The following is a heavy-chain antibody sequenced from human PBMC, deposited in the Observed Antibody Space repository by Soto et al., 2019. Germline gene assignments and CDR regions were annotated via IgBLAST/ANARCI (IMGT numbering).Heavy chain of an antibody. CDR2: IYYSGST. Sequence: QVQLQESGPGLVKPSQTLSLTCTVSGGSISSGDYYWSWIRQPPGKGLEWIGYIYYSGSTYYNPSLKSRVTISVDTSKNQFSLKLSSVTAADTAVYYCAGGPKSDLNHYYDSSGYYYVGIDYWGQGTLVTVSS. V-gene: IGHV4-30-4*01. CDR1: GGSISSGDYY. CDR3: AGGPKSDLNHYYDSSGYYYVGIDY. J-gene: IGHJ4*02. D-gene: IGHD3-22*01.